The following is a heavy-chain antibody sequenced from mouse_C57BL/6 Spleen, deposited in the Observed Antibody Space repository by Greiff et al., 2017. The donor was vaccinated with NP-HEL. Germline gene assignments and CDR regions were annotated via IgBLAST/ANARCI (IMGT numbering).Heavy chain of an antibody. CDR1: GYTFTGYW. V-gene: IGHV1-9*01. J-gene: IGHJ3*01. CDR3: ARRGRNWFAY. CDR2: ILPGSGST. D-gene: IGHD1-1*01. Sequence: VKLMESGAELMKPGASVKLSCKATGYTFTGYWIEWVKQRPGHGLEWIGEILPGSGSTNYNEKFKGKATFTADTSSNTAYIQLSSLTTEDSAIYYCARRGRNWFAYWGQGTLVTVSA.